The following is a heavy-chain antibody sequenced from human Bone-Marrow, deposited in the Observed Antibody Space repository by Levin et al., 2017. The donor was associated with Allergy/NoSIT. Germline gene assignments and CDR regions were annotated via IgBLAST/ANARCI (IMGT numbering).Heavy chain of an antibody. J-gene: IGHJ3*02. CDR2: IKSKTDSGTT. D-gene: IGHD3-16*01. CDR3: TTDLVSVYPLSDYVWGYHI. Sequence: GGSLRLSCAASGFTLSKAWMSWVRQAPGKGLEWIGRIKSKTDSGTTDYAAPVKGRFTISSDDSKNTLYLQMNSPKTEDTAVYFCTTDLVSVYPLSDYVWGYHIWGQGTRVTVSS. CDR1: GFTLSKAW. V-gene: IGHV3-15*01.